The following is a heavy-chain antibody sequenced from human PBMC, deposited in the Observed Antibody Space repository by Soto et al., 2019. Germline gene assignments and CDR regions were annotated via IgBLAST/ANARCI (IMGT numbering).Heavy chain of an antibody. J-gene: IGHJ2*01. CDR3: AKPDVSYGGFRYFDL. Sequence: EVQLLESGGGLVQPGGSLRLSCAASGFTFSSYAISWVRQAPGKGLEWVSAISAGGGSTYYADSVKGRFTISRDNSKNTLYLQMNSLRVEDTALYYCAKPDVSYGGFRYFDLWGRGTLVTVSS. V-gene: IGHV3-23*01. D-gene: IGHD5-12*01. CDR1: GFTFSSYA. CDR2: ISAGGGST.